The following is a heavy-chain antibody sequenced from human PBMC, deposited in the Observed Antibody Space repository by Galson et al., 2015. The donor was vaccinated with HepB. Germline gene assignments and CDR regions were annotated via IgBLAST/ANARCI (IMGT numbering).Heavy chain of an antibody. D-gene: IGHD5-12*01. J-gene: IGHJ6*02. CDR3: ARDRRFRYSGYVYSPGPMDV. CDR1: GGTFSSYA. CDR2: IIPIFGTA. Sequence: SVKVSCKASGGTFSSYAISWVRQAPGQGLEWMGGIIPIFGTANYAQKFQGRVTITADESTSTAYMELSSLRSEDTAVYYCARDRRFRYSGYVYSPGPMDVWGQGTTVTVSS. V-gene: IGHV1-69*13.